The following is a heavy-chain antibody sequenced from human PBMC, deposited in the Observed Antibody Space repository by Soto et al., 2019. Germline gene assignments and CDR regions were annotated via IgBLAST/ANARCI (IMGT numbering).Heavy chain of an antibody. J-gene: IGHJ4*02. Sequence: QITLNESGPTVVKPTETLTLTCTFSGFSLTTSGVGVGWVRQSPGKAPEWLAFIYWDDDKRYSTSLKSRLTITKDVSNNLVALRMANVDPADTATYYCAHRVLRAVFGLVTTTAIYFDFWGQGTPVVVSS. CDR3: AHRVLRAVFGLVTTTAIYFDF. D-gene: IGHD3-3*01. V-gene: IGHV2-5*02. CDR2: IYWDDDK. CDR1: GFSLTTSGVG.